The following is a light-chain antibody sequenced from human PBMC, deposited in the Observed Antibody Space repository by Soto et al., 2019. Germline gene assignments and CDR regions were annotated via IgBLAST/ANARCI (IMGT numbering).Light chain of an antibody. CDR1: NSDVGLYDF. Sequence: QSALTQPASVSGTPGQSITISCTGSNSDVGLYDFVSWYQHHPGRAPKLIVSEVSHRPSGISNRFSGSKSGNTASLTISGLQSEDAADYYCISYTSDDVRYVFGTGTKVTVL. CDR3: ISYTSDDVRYV. J-gene: IGLJ1*01. CDR2: EVS. V-gene: IGLV2-14*01.